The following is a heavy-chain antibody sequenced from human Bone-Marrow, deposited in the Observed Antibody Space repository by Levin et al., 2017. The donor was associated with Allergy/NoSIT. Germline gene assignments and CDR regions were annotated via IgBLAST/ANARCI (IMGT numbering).Heavy chain of an antibody. D-gene: IGHD2-15*01. J-gene: IGHJ4*02. CDR3: ARTPITNATPMAWFDY. CDR1: GFTFTTYA. V-gene: IGHV3-30-3*01. CDR2: ISFDGGNT. Sequence: GESLKISCAASGFTFTTYAMHWVRQAPGKGLEWVAVISFDGGNTHYADSVQGRFTISRDNPNNTVLLQMNSLRPEDTAVFFCARTPITNATPMAWFDYWGQGTLVTVSS.